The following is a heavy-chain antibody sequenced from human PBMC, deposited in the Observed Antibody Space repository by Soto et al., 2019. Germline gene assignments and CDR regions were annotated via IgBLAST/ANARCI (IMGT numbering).Heavy chain of an antibody. Sequence: EGSLRLSCSASGFTLSSYSMNWVRQAPGKGLEWVSSISSSSSYIYYADSVKGRFTISRDNAKNSLYLQMNSLRAEDTAVYYCARDLYGGNSYWGQGTLVTVSS. D-gene: IGHD2-21*02. V-gene: IGHV3-21*01. CDR2: ISSSSSYI. CDR1: GFTLSSYS. J-gene: IGHJ4*02. CDR3: ARDLYGGNSY.